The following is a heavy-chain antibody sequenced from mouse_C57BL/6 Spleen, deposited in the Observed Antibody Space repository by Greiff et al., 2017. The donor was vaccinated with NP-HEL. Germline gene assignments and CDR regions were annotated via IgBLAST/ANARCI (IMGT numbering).Heavy chain of an antibody. V-gene: IGHV1-15*01. CDR3: TRSGSSYWYFDV. CDR1: GYTFTDYE. D-gene: IGHD1-1*01. Sequence: LVESGAELVRPGASVTLSCKASGYTFTDYEMHWVKQTPVHGLEWIGAIDPETGGTAYNQKFKGKAILTADKSSSTAYMELRSLTSEDSAVYYCTRSGSSYWYFDVWGTGTTVTVSS. CDR2: IDPETGGT. J-gene: IGHJ1*03.